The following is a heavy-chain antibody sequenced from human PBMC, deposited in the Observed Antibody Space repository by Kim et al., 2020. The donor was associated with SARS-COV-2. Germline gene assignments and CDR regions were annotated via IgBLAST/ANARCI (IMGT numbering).Heavy chain of an antibody. CDR2: MNPNSGNT. Sequence: ASVKVSFKASGYTFTSYDINWVRQATGQGLEWMGWMNPNSGNTGYAQKFQGRVTMTRNTSISTAYMELSSLRSEDTAVYYCARAKLVQGVFYYYYYMDVWGKGTTVTVSS. D-gene: IGHD3-10*01. CDR1: GYTFTSYD. V-gene: IGHV1-8*01. J-gene: IGHJ6*03. CDR3: ARAKLVQGVFYYYYYMDV.